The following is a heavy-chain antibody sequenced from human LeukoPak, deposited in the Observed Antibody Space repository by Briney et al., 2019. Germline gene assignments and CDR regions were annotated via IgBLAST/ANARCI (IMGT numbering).Heavy chain of an antibody. Sequence: GEPLKISCKGSGYSFTSYWTGGVRQMPGKGLEWMVISYPGDYDTRYSPSFQGQVTISADKSISTAYLQWSSLKASDTAMYYCARAESAAAGFDYWGQGTLVTVSS. D-gene: IGHD6-13*01. V-gene: IGHV5-51*01. CDR3: ARAESAAAGFDY. J-gene: IGHJ4*02. CDR1: GYSFTSYW. CDR2: SYPGDYDT.